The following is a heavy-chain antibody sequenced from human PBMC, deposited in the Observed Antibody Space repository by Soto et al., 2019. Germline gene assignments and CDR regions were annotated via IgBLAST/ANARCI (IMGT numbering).Heavy chain of an antibody. CDR2: IYYSGST. Sequence: QVQLQESGPGLVKPSETLSLTCTVSGGSVSSGSYYWSWIRQPPGKGLEWIGYIYYSGSTNYNPSLKSRVTISVDTSKNQFSLKLSSVTAADTAVYYCATELIRGSYGGVFDYWGQGTLVTVSS. CDR1: GGSVSSGSYY. CDR3: ATELIRGSYGGVFDY. J-gene: IGHJ4*02. D-gene: IGHD1-26*01. V-gene: IGHV4-61*01.